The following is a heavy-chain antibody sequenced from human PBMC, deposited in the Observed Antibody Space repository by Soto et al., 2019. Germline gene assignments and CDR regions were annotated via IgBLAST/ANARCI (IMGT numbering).Heavy chain of an antibody. CDR3: ARGAQGFFPVSGIYFYFDH. J-gene: IGHJ4*02. V-gene: IGHV1-2*02. D-gene: IGHD3-22*01. Sequence: ASVKVSCKTSGYIFTDHLIHWVRQSPGQGLQWVGWVHPDSGGTNVAQAFQDRVTVTADTPITTAYMDLARLRPDDTAIFYCARGAQGFFPVSGIYFYFDHWGQGTPVTVSS. CDR2: VHPDSGGT. CDR1: GYIFTDHL.